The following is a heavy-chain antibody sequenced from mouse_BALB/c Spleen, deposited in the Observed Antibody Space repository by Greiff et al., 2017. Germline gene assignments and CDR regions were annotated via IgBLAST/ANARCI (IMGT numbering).Heavy chain of an antibody. CDR1: GYSITSDYA. CDR3: ARSGYDTHY. V-gene: IGHV3-2*02. D-gene: IGHD2-3*01. CDR2: ISYSGST. J-gene: IGHJ2*01. Sequence: DMQLVESGPGLVKPSQSLSITCTVTGYSITSDYAWNWIRQFPGNKLEWMGYISYSGSTSYNPSLKSRISITRDTSKNQFFLQLNSVTTEDTATYYCARSGYDTHYWGQGTTLTVSS.